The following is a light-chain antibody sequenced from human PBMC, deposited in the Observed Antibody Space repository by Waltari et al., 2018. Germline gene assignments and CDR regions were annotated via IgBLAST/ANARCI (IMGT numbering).Light chain of an antibody. V-gene: IGKV1-27*01. J-gene: IGKJ4*01. CDR1: QGISNF. CDR2: AAS. CDR3: QNYNSAPLA. Sequence: DIQMTQSPSSRSASVGDRVTITCRASQGISNFLAWYQQKPGKIPKLLIHAASTLRSGVPSRFSGSGSGTDFTLTVSSLQPEDVATYYCQNYNSAPLAFGGGTTVEIK.